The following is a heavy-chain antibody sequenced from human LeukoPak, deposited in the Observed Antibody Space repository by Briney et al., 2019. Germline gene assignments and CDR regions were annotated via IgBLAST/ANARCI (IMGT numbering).Heavy chain of an antibody. CDR1: GGTFSSYA. Sequence: GASVKVSCKASGGTFSSYAISWVRQAPGQGLEWMGGIIPIFGTANYAQKFQGRVTITTDESTSTAYMVLSSLRSEDTAVYYRARLELPNDYGKERLEGDYFDYWGQGTLVTVSS. CDR3: ARLELPNDYGKERLEGDYFDY. CDR2: IIPIFGTA. D-gene: IGHD4-17*01. J-gene: IGHJ4*02. V-gene: IGHV1-69*05.